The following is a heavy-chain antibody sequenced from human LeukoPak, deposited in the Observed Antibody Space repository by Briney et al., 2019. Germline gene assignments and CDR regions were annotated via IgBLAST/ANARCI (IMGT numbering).Heavy chain of an antibody. CDR3: AKDGVDYDFWSGYFHVDY. CDR2: ISGSGTST. V-gene: IGHV3-23*01. D-gene: IGHD3-3*01. CDR1: GFTFNNFP. Sequence: GGSLRLSCAASGFTFNNFPMAWVRQAPGKGLEWVSAISGSGTSTYYADSVKGRFTISRDNSKNTLYVQMNSLRAGDTAVYYCAKDGVDYDFWSGYFHVDYWGQGILVTVSS. J-gene: IGHJ4*02.